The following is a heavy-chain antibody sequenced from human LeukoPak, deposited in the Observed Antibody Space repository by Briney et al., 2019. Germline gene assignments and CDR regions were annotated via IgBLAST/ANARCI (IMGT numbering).Heavy chain of an antibody. CDR1: GFTFSSYG. CDR2: IRYDGSNK. V-gene: IGHV3-30*02. CDR3: AKDLFVVVTAEVFNFDY. D-gene: IGHD2-21*02. Sequence: QPGGSLRLSCAASGFTFSSYGMHWVRQAPGKGLEWVAFIRYDGSNKYYADSVKGRFTISRDNSKNTLYLQMNSLRAEDTAVYYCAKDLFVVVTAEVFNFDYWGQGTLVAVSS. J-gene: IGHJ4*02.